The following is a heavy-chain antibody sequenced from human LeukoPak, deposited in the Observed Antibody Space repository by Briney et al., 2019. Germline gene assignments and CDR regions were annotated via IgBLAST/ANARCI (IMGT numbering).Heavy chain of an antibody. CDR3: ARYYYDSSGYYTVDY. Sequence: SVKVSCKASGYTFTGYYMHWVRQAPGQGLEWMGGIIPIFGTANYAQKFQGRVTITADESTSTAYMELSSLRSEDTAVYYCARYYYDSSGYYTVDYWGQGTLVTVSS. CDR2: IIPIFGTA. D-gene: IGHD3-22*01. J-gene: IGHJ4*02. V-gene: IGHV1-69*13. CDR1: GYTFTGYY.